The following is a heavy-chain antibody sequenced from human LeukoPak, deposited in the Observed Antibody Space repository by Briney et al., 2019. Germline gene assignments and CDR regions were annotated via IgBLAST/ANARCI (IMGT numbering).Heavy chain of an antibody. CDR2: IYSSGIT. CDR3: ARAPRGRSGYYYIDY. D-gene: IGHD3-22*01. J-gene: IGHJ4*01. V-gene: IGHV4-59*01. Sequence: PSETLSLTCTVSGGSISSYYWSWIRQPPGKGLEWIGYIYSSGITNYNPSLKSRVTMSVDTSKNQFSLKVSSVTAADTAVYYCARAPRGRSGYYYIDYWGHGILVTVSS. CDR1: GGSISSYY.